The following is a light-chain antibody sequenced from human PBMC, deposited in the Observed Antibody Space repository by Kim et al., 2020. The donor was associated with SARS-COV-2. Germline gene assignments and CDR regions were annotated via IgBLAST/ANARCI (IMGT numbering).Light chain of an antibody. V-gene: IGKV1-39*01. CDR1: RTIYSY. CDR2: TAS. J-gene: IGKJ4*01. Sequence: DVQMIQSPSSLSASVGDRVTITCRTSRTIYSYLNWYQQKPGKAPKLLIYTASSLQSGVPSRFSGSGSGTDFTLTISSLQPGDVATYYCQQNSETPLTFGGGTKVVIK. CDR3: QQNSETPLT.